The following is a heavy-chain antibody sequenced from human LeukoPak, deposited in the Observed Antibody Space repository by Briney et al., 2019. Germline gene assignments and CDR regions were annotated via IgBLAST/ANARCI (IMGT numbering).Heavy chain of an antibody. CDR1: GYSFTKHW. J-gene: IGHJ4*02. D-gene: IGHD1-1*01. CDR3: ARHETGPYFDY. V-gene: IGHV5-51*01. Sequence: GESLKISCKGSGYSFTKHWIAWVRQMPGKGLEWMGIIFPGDSDTRYSLSFQGQVTISADKSISTAYLQWSSLKASDTAMYYCARHETGPYFDYWGQGTLVTVSS. CDR2: IFPGDSDT.